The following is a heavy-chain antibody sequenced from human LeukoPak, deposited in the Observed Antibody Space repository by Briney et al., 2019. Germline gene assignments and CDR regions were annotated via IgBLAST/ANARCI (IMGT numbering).Heavy chain of an antibody. CDR2: IKEDGSEK. CDR1: GFTFSRYW. J-gene: IGHJ4*02. V-gene: IGHV3-7*01. D-gene: IGHD3-3*01. Sequence: GESLRLSCAASGFTFSRYWMTWVRQAPGKGLEWVANIKEDGSEKYSVDSVKGRFTISRDNTKNSLFLEMNSLRAEDTAVYYCATGWSHHDYWGQGTLATVSS. CDR3: ATGWSHHDY.